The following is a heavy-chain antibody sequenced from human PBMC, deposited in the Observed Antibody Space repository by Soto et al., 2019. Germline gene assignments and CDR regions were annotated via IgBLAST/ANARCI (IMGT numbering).Heavy chain of an antibody. CDR3: ARGPSCGGDCYLFDY. CDR2: INPSGGRT. D-gene: IGHD2-21*02. CDR1: GHTFTSYY. V-gene: IGHV1-46*01. Sequence: QVLLVQSGAEVTRPGASVKVSCKASGHTFTSYYMHWVRQAPGQGLEWMAMINPSGGRTKYAQIFQGRVTLSRDPSTGTVDMELSSLTSEDTAIYYCARGPSCGGDCYLFDYWGQGTQVTVSS. J-gene: IGHJ4*02.